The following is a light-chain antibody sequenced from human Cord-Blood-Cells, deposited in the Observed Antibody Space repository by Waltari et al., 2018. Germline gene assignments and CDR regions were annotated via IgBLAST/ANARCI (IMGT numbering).Light chain of an antibody. J-gene: IGLJ1*01. Sequence: QSALTQPPSASGSPGQSVTISCTGTSSDVGGYNYVSWYQQHPGKAPTVRILEVSKRPSGVPDRFSGSKSGNTASRTVSGLQAEDEADYCCSSYAGSNNLVFGTGTKVTVL. CDR2: EVS. CDR3: SSYAGSNNLV. V-gene: IGLV2-8*01. CDR1: SSDVGGYNY.